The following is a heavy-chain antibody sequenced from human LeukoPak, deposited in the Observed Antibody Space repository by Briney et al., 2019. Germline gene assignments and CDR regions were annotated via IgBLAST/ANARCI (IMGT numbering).Heavy chain of an antibody. CDR3: ASQLEWLSNAFDI. CDR2: IIPILGIA. Sequence: SVNVSCKASGGTFSSYAISWVRQAPGQGLEWMGRIIPILGIANYAQKFQGRVTITADKSTSTAYMELSSLRSEDTAVYYCASQLEWLSNAFDIWGQGTMVTVSS. CDR1: GGTFSSYA. V-gene: IGHV1-69*04. J-gene: IGHJ3*02. D-gene: IGHD3-3*01.